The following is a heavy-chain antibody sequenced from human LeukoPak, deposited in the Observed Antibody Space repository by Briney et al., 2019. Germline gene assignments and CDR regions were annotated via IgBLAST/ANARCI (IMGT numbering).Heavy chain of an antibody. D-gene: IGHD6-19*01. CDR2: INPSGGST. CDR3: ASISGYSSGWYDY. V-gene: IGHV1-46*01. J-gene: IGHJ4*02. Sequence: GASVKVSCKASGYTFTSYYMHWVRQAPGQGLEWMGIINPSGGSTSYAQKFQGRVTMTRDTSISTAYMELSRLRSDDTAVYYCASISGYSSGWYDYWGQGTLVTVSS. CDR1: GYTFTSYY.